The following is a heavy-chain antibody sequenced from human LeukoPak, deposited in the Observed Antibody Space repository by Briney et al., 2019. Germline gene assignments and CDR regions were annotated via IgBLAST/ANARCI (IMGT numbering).Heavy chain of an antibody. CDR2: IYPADSET. CDR1: GYSFTSYW. Sequence: GESLKISCKPSGYSFTSYWIGWVRRMPGKGLEWMGIIYPADSETRYSPSFQGQVTISVDKSISTAYLQWSSLKASDTGIYYCASGGWVGATVFDYWGQGTRVTVPS. D-gene: IGHD1-26*01. J-gene: IGHJ4*02. CDR3: ASGGWVGATVFDY. V-gene: IGHV5-51*01.